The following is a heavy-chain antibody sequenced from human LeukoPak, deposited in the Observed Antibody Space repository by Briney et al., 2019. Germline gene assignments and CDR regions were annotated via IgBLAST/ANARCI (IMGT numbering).Heavy chain of an antibody. V-gene: IGHV3-23*01. D-gene: IGHD6-13*01. CDR3: AKVGESSSWANWFDP. CDR1: GFTFSSYG. J-gene: IGHJ5*02. Sequence: GGSLRLSCAASGFTFSSYGMSWVRQAPGKGLEWVSAISGSGGSTYYADSVKGRFTISRDNSKNTLYLQMNSLRAEDTAVYYCAKVGESSSWANWFDPWGQGTLVTVSS. CDR2: ISGSGGST.